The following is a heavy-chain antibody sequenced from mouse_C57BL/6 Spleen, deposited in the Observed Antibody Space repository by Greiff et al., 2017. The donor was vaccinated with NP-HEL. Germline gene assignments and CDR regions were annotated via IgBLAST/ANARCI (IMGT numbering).Heavy chain of an antibody. D-gene: IGHD2-1*01. CDR3: TTTVTVRFAY. V-gene: IGHV14-4*01. CDR2: IDPENGDT. J-gene: IGHJ3*01. Sequence: EVQLQQSGAELVRPGASVKLSCTASGFNIKDDYMHWVKQRPEQGLEWIGWIDPENGDTEYASKFQGQATITADTASNTAYLQLSSLTSEDTAVYYCTTTVTVRFAYWGQGTLVTVSA. CDR1: GFNIKDDY.